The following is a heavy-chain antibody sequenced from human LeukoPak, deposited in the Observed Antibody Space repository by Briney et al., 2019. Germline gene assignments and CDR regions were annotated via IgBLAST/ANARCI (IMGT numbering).Heavy chain of an antibody. J-gene: IGHJ6*02. CDR2: ISYDGSNK. D-gene: IGHD3-9*01. CDR1: GFTFSSYG. CDR3: AKGTVLRYFDWSPIAPNYYYGMDV. V-gene: IGHV3-30*18. Sequence: GGSLRLSCAASGFTFSSYGMHWVRQAPGKGLEWVAVISYDGSNKYYADSVKGRFTISRDNSKKTLYLQMNSLRAEDTAVYYCAKGTVLRYFDWSPIAPNYYYGMDVWGQGTTVTVSS.